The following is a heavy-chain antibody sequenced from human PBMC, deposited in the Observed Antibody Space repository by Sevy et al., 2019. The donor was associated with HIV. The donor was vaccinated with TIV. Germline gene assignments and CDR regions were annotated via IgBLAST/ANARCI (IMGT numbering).Heavy chain of an antibody. V-gene: IGHV3-23*01. CDR1: GFTFSSYA. CDR2: ISGSGGST. J-gene: IGHJ4*02. CDR3: AKGRTKVTTRFDY. Sequence: GGSLRLSCAASGFTFSSYAMTWVRQAPGKGLEWVSAISGSGGSTYYADSVKGRFTISRDNSKNTLYLQMNSLRAEDKGVYFCAKGRTKVTTRFDYWGQGTLVTVSS. D-gene: IGHD4-17*01.